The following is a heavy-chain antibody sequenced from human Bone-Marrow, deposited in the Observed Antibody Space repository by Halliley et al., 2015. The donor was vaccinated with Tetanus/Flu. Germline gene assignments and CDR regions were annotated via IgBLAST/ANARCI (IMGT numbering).Heavy chain of an antibody. D-gene: IGHD2-8*02. Sequence: WVGLIKKKADGGTTAYGAPVKGRFTISRDDSENTLYLQMNSLKTEDTGVYYCTTEYWSAPFSWGPGTLVIVSS. CDR2: IKKKADGGTT. V-gene: IGHV3-15*07. J-gene: IGHJ4*02. CDR3: TTEYWSAPFS.